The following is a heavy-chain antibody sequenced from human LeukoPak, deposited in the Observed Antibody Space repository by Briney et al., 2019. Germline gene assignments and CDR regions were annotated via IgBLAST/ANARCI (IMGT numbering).Heavy chain of an antibody. D-gene: IGHD1-26*01. V-gene: IGHV4-34*01. CDR1: GGSFSGYY. CDR2: INHSGST. Sequence: SETLSLTCAVYGGSFSGYYWSWIRQPPGKGLEWIGEINHSGSTNYNPSLKSRVTISVDTSKNQFSLKLSSVTAADTAVYYCAIGSGSPFDYWGQGTLVTVSS. CDR3: AIGSGSPFDY. J-gene: IGHJ4*02.